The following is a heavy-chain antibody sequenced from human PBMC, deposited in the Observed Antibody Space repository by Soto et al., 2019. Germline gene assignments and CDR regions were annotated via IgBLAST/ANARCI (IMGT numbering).Heavy chain of an antibody. D-gene: IGHD2-2*01. Sequence: ASVKVSCKVSGYTFTSYGISWVRQAPGQGLEWMGWISAYNGNINYAQKLQGRVTMTTDTSTSTAYMELRSLRSDDTAVYYCARGAIVVVTAAPTKDNLYYYGMEVWGQGTTGTVSS. J-gene: IGHJ6*02. CDR3: ARGAIVVVTAAPTKDNLYYYGMEV. V-gene: IGHV1-18*04. CDR1: GYTFTSYG. CDR2: ISAYNGNI.